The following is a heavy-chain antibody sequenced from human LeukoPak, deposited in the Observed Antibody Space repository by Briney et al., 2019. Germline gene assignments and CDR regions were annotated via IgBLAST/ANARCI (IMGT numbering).Heavy chain of an antibody. Sequence: ASVKVSCKASGYTFTGYYMHWVRQAPGQGLEWMGWINPNSGGTNYAQKFQGRVTMTRDTSISTAYMELSRLRSDDTAVYYCARDLGATYYYGSGRFDPWGQGTLVTVSS. V-gene: IGHV1-2*02. D-gene: IGHD3-10*01. CDR3: ARDLGATYYYGSGRFDP. CDR2: INPNSGGT. CDR1: GYTFTGYY. J-gene: IGHJ5*02.